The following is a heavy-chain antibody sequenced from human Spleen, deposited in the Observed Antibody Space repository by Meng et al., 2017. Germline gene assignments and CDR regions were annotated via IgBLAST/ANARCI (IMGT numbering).Heavy chain of an antibody. CDR3: ASYNSGWPQFDS. V-gene: IGHV4-4*02. J-gene: IGHJ4*02. D-gene: IGHD6-19*01. CDR1: GGSISTTKW. CDR2: IYHSGST. Sequence: QVQLLESGPGLVKPSGTLSLPCAVSGGSISTTKWWNWVRQTPGKGLEWVGEIYHSGSTNYNPSLKSRVTMSVDKSKNQFSLKLTSVTAADTAVYYCASYNSGWPQFDSWGQGILVTVSS.